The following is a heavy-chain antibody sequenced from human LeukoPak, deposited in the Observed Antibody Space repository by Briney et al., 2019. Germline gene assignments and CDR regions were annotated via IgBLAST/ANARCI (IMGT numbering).Heavy chain of an antibody. CDR2: ITSDGSST. CDR3: ARDGGDDAFDI. V-gene: IGHV3-74*01. Sequence: GGSLRLSCAASGFTFSSYWMHWVRHAPGKGMVWASRITSDGSSTSYADSVKGRFTISRDNAKNTLYLQMNSLRAEDTAVYYCARDGGDDAFDIWGQGTMVTVSS. CDR1: GFTFSSYW. J-gene: IGHJ3*02. D-gene: IGHD3-10*01.